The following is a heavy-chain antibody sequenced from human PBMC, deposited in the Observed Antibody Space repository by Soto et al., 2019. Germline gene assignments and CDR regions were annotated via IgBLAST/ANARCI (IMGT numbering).Heavy chain of an antibody. V-gene: IGHV3-30-3*01. J-gene: IGHJ1*01. CDR1: GFTFSSYA. CDR2: ISYDGSNK. Sequence: GGSLRLSCAASGFTFSSYAMHWVRQAPGKGLEWVAVISYDGSNKYYADSVKGRFTISRDNSKNTLYLQMNSLRAEDTAVYYCARDLPERSTSTGYFQHWGQGTLVTVSS. CDR3: ARDLPERSTSTGYFQH. D-gene: IGHD2-2*01.